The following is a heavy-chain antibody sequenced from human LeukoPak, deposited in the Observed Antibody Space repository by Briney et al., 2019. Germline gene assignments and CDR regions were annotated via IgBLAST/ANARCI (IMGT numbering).Heavy chain of an antibody. D-gene: IGHD4-17*01. CDR1: GGSISSYY. CDR2: IYTSGST. J-gene: IGHJ6*02. Sequence: KPSETLSLTCTVSGGSISSYYWSWIRQPAGKGLEWIGRIYTSGSTNYNPSLKSRVTMSVDTSKNQFFLKLSSVTAADTAVYYCARDRTVTDDYYYYYGMDVWGQGTTVTVSS. CDR3: ARDRTVTDDYYYYYGMDV. V-gene: IGHV4-4*07.